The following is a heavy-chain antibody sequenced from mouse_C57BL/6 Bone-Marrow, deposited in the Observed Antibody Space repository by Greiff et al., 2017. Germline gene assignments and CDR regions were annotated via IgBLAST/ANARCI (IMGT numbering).Heavy chain of an antibody. V-gene: IGHV5-12*01. D-gene: IGHD1-1*01. CDR2: ISNGGGST. J-gene: IGHJ4*01. Sequence: EVMLVESGGGLVQPGGSLKLSCAASGFTFSDYYMYWVRQTPEKRLEWVAYISNGGGSTYYPDTVKGRFTISRDNAKNTLYLQMSRLKSEDTAMYYCARQATVVPDYAMDYWGQGTSVTVSS. CDR3: ARQATVVPDYAMDY. CDR1: GFTFSDYY.